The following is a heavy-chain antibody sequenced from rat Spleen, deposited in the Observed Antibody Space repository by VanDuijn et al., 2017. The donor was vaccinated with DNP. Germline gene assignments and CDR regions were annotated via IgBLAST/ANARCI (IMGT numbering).Heavy chain of an antibody. CDR3: ASRPPPTRGPFDY. CDR2: ISNTGDNT. V-gene: IGHV5-31*01. Sequence: EVQLVESGGGPVQPGRSLKLSCVASGFIFSNYWMTWIRQAPGKGLEWVASISNTGDNTYYSDSVKGRFTISRDNAQSTLYLQMDSLRSEDTATYDCASRPPPTRGPFDYWGQGVTVTVSS. D-gene: IGHD1-4*01. CDR1: GFIFSNYW. J-gene: IGHJ2*01.